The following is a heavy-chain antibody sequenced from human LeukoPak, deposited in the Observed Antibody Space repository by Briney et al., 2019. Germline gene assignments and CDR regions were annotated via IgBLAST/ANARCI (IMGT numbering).Heavy chain of an antibody. J-gene: IGHJ4*02. CDR1: TDSFSGYL. V-gene: IGHV4-59*01. CDR2: ISNSGST. Sequence: SGTPSLTCTVSTDSFSGYLWSWIRQPPGKGLEWVAYISNSGSTNYNPSLRGRVTISLDTSKSQFSLKLSSVTAADTAVYYCARSHGLYWGPGILVSVSS. CDR3: ARSHGLY.